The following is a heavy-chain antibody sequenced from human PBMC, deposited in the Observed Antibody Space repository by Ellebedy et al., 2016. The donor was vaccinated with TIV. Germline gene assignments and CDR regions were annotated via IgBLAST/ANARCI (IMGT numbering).Heavy chain of an antibody. Sequence: PGGSLRLSCAASGFTFSRHAMSWVRQAPGQGLEWVSGINANGVSIAYADSVTGRFTISRDNSKDTLFLQMNSLRAEDTAVYYCAKGRGGGSDSSAPRYYFDYWGLGTLVTVSS. CDR2: INANGVSI. CDR3: AKGRGGGSDSSAPRYYFDY. J-gene: IGHJ4*02. D-gene: IGHD3-22*01. V-gene: IGHV3-23*01. CDR1: GFTFSRHA.